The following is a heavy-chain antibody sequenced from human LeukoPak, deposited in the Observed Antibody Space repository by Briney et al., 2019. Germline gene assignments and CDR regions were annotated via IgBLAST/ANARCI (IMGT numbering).Heavy chain of an antibody. V-gene: IGHV4-59*01. D-gene: IGHD1-26*01. CDR1: DGSINSYY. Sequence: PSETLSPTCSVPDGSINSYYWNWFRRPPGKGLEWIGYIYYNGNTNYSPSLKSRVTMSVDTSKNLFSLKVSSVTAADTAVYYCARGRSNYYGMDVWGQGTTVTVSS. CDR2: IYYNGNT. CDR3: ARGRSNYYGMDV. J-gene: IGHJ6*02.